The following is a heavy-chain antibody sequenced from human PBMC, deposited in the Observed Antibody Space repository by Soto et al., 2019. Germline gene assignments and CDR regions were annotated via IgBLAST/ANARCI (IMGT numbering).Heavy chain of an antibody. J-gene: IGHJ6*02. Sequence: ASVKVSCKASGYTFTSYAMHWVRQAPGQRLEWMGWINAGNGNTKYSQKFQGRVTITRDTSASTAYMELSSLRSEDTAVYYCARGYSSSSLDYYYYGMDVWGQGTTVTVSS. CDR3: ARGYSSSSLDYYYYGMDV. CDR1: GYTFTSYA. CDR2: INAGNGNT. D-gene: IGHD6-6*01. V-gene: IGHV1-3*01.